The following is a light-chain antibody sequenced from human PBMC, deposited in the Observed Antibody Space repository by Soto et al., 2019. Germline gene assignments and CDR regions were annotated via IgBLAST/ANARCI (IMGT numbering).Light chain of an antibody. V-gene: IGLV2-14*01. CDR2: EVN. Sequence: QSALTQPASLSGSPGQSITISCTGTSSDIGAYDYVSWFQQHPGKAPKLMVSEVNNRPSGVSNRFSGSKSGNTAYLTISGLQVEDGAFYFCFSFATTSTHVFGTGTKGTVL. CDR1: SSDIGAYDY. J-gene: IGLJ1*01. CDR3: FSFATTSTHV.